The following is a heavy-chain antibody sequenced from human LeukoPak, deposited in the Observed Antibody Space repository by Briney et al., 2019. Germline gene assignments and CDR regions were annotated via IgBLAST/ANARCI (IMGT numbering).Heavy chain of an antibody. D-gene: IGHD3-22*01. J-gene: IGHJ4*02. Sequence: TSETLSLTCIVSGGSIGSDYWSWIRQPAGKGLEWIGRIYTSGSTNYNPSLKSRVTMSVGTSKNQFSLKLSSVTAADTAVYYCARGYYYDSSVYFDYWGQGTLVPVSS. V-gene: IGHV4-4*07. CDR3: ARGYYYDSSVYFDY. CDR2: IYTSGST. CDR1: GGSIGSDY.